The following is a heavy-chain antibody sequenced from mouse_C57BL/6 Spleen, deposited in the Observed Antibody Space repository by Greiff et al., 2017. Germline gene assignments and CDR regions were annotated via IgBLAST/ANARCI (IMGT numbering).Heavy chain of an antibody. V-gene: IGHV1-52*01. CDR2: IDPSDSET. CDR3: ARWGTTVVDYYAMDN. Sequence: QVQLQQPGAELVRPGSSVKLSCKASGYTFTSYWMHWVKQRPIQGLEWIGNIDPSDSETNYNQKFKDKATLTVDKSSSTAYMQLSSLTSEDSAVYYCARWGTTVVDYYAMDNGGKGTSSTVSS. D-gene: IGHD1-1*01. CDR1: GYTFTSYW. J-gene: IGHJ4*01.